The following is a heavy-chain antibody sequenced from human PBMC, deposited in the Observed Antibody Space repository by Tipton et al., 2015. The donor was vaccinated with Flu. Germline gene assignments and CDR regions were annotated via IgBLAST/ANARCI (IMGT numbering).Heavy chain of an antibody. V-gene: IGHV3-23*01. CDR1: GFTFSIYA. D-gene: IGHD4-17*01. Sequence: SLRLSCAASGFTFSIYAMNWVRQAPGKGLEWVSGISGSGGTYYADSVKGRFTIARDNSKNMVYLQMNSLRAEDTALYYCATSPTTLTPGYWGQGTLVTVSS. CDR3: ATSPTTLTPGY. CDR2: ISGSGGT. J-gene: IGHJ4*02.